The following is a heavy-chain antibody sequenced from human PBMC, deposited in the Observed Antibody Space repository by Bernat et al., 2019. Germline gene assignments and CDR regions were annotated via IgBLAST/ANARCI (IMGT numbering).Heavy chain of an antibody. Sequence: QLQLQESGPGLVKPSETLSLTCTVSGGSISSSSYYWGWIRQPPGKGLEWMGSIYYSGSTYYNPSLKSRVTISVDTSKNQFSLKLSSVTAADTAVYYCARPWNYYDSSGFQKGYDAFDIWGQGTMVTVSS. V-gene: IGHV4-39*01. CDR3: ARPWNYYDSSGFQKGYDAFDI. CDR1: GGSISSSSYY. CDR2: IYYSGST. J-gene: IGHJ3*02. D-gene: IGHD3-22*01.